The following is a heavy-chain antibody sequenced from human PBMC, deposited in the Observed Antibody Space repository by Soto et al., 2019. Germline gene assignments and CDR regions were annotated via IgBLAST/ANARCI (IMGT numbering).Heavy chain of an antibody. CDR3: ARPHPLMIGTDAFDI. CDR2: IYWNDDK. V-gene: IGHV2-5*01. Sequence: QITLKESGPTLVKPTQTLTLTCSFSGFSLTTSGAGVGWIRQPPGKALEWLAVIYWNDDKRYSPSLKTRLTITKDTSQNQVVLTMTNMDPVDTATYYFARPHPLMIGTDAFDIWGQGTMVTVSS. CDR1: GFSLTTSGAG. D-gene: IGHD3-22*01. J-gene: IGHJ3*02.